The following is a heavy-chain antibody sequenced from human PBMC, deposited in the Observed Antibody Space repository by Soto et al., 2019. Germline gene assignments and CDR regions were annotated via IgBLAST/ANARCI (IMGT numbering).Heavy chain of an antibody. V-gene: IGHV4-59*01. CDR3: ASLWFGELLRD. CDR1: GGSISSYY. CDR2: IYYSGST. D-gene: IGHD3-10*01. Sequence: QVQLQESGPGLVKPSETLSLTCTVSGGSISSYYWSWIRRPPGKGLEWIGYIYYSGSTNYNPSLKIRVTISVDTSKNQFSLKLSSVTAADTAVYYCASLWFGELLRDWGQGTLVTVSS. J-gene: IGHJ4*02.